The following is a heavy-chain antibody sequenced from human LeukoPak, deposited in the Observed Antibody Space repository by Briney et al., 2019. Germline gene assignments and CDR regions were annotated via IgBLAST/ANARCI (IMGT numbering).Heavy chain of an antibody. CDR1: GGSISSSNYY. J-gene: IGHJ4*02. Sequence: SETLSLTCTVSGGSISSSNYYWGWIRQPPGKGLEWIGSSYYSGSTYYNPSLKSRVTISVDTSKNQFSLKLSSVTAADTAVYYCARARIYSSSWYFDYWGQGTLVTVAS. CDR2: SYYSGST. D-gene: IGHD6-13*01. CDR3: ARARIYSSSWYFDY. V-gene: IGHV4-39*07.